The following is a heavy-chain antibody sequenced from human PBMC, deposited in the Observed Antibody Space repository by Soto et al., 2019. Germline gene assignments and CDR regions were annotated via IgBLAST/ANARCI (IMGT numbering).Heavy chain of an antibody. CDR3: ARVPMVRGVITPGGYYYYGMDV. CDR2: ISSSSSYI. CDR1: GFTFSSYS. V-gene: IGHV3-21*01. Sequence: EVQLVESGGGLVKPGGSLRLSCAASGFTFSSYSMNWVRQAPGKGLEWVSSISSSSSYIYYADSVKGRFTISRDNAKNSLYLQMHSLRAEDTAVYYCARVPMVRGVITPGGYYYYGMDVWGQGTTVTVSS. D-gene: IGHD3-10*01. J-gene: IGHJ6*02.